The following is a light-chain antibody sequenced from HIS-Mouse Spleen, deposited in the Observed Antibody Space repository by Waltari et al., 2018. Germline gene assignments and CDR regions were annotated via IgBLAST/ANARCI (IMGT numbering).Light chain of an antibody. V-gene: IGKV1-5*03. CDR1: PCISRW. CDR2: KAS. CDR3: QQYNSYTWT. Sequence: DIQMTQSPSTLPASVGDRGNITCRASPCISRWLAWYQQKPGKAPKLLLYKASSLESGVPSRFSGSGSGTEFTLTISSLQPDDFATYYCQQYNSYTWTFGQGTKVEIK. J-gene: IGKJ1*01.